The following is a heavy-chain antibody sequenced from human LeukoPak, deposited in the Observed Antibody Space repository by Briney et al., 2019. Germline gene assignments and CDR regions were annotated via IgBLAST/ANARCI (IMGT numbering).Heavy chain of an antibody. D-gene: IGHD1-20*01. CDR3: ARKGITETDWFDP. CDR1: GGSSSNYY. V-gene: IGHV4-59*08. Sequence: SETLSLTCSVSGGSSSNYYWSWIRQPPGRGLEWIGYIYYSGSTNYNPSLKSRVTISVDTSKNQFSLKLTSVTAADTAVYYCARKGITETDWFDPWGQGTLVTVSS. CDR2: IYYSGST. J-gene: IGHJ5*02.